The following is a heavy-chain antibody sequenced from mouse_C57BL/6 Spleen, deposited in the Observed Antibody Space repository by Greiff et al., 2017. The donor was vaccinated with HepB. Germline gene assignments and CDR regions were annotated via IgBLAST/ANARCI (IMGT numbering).Heavy chain of an antibody. CDR2: IDPSDSYT. D-gene: IGHD1-1*01. CDR3: ARGPLTTVVALDY. Sequence: QVQLQQPGAELVMPGASVKLSCKASGYTFTSYWMHWVKQRPGQGLEWIGEIDPSDSYTNYNQKFKGKSTLTVDKSSSTAYMQLSSLTSEDSAVYYCARGPLTTVVALDYWGQGTTLTVSS. V-gene: IGHV1-69*01. CDR1: GYTFTSYW. J-gene: IGHJ2*01.